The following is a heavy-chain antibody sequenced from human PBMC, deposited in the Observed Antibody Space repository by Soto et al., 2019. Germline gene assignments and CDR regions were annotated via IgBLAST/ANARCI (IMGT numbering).Heavy chain of an antibody. J-gene: IGHJ2*01. V-gene: IGHV3-30-3*01. Sequence: QVQLVESGGGVVQPGRSLRLSCAASGFTFSSYAMHWVRQAPGKGLEWVAVISYDGSNKYYADSVKGRFTISRDNSKNTLYLQMNSLIAEDTAAYYCADSYGVWSSGTHDNGHGSYWYFDLWGRGTLVTFSS. CDR3: ADSYGVWSSGTHDNGHGSYWYFDL. D-gene: IGHD3-22*01. CDR1: GFTFSSYA. CDR2: ISYDGSNK.